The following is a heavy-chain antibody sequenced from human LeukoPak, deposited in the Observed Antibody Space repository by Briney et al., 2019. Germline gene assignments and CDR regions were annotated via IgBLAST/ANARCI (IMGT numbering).Heavy chain of an antibody. D-gene: IGHD6-19*01. V-gene: IGHV3-7*01. Sequence: GGSLRLSCAASGFTFSSYAMSWVRQAPGKGLECVANMKQDGSEEYCVDSVKGRFTISRDSAKNSVYLQMNNLRVEDTAVYYCARDSSSGWFSSLFYWGQGTLVIVSS. CDR1: GFTFSSYA. CDR2: MKQDGSEE. CDR3: ARDSSSGWFSSLFY. J-gene: IGHJ4*02.